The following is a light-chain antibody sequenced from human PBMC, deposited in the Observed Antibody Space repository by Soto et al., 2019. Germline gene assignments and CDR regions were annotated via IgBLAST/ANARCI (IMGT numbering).Light chain of an antibody. V-gene: IGKV1-39*01. J-gene: IGKJ2*01. Sequence: DIQMTQYPSSLSASAEDRVIITCRASQSISNHLNWYQQKPGKAPKLLIFAASSLQSGVPSRFSGRDSGADFTLTINNLQPEDFATYYCQQPPYTFGQGTKVDIK. CDR2: AAS. CDR1: QSISNH. CDR3: QQPPYT.